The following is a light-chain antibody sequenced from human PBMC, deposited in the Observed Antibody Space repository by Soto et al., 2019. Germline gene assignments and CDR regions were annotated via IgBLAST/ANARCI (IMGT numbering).Light chain of an antibody. Sequence: VVTKAPSTRSLSRVERDTFTCRSSQSIRSKYLAWYQQKPGQAPRFLIYGAFSRATGIPDRFSGSGSGTDFTLTISRLEPQDFAAYYCEQYRSSGVMFGEGTKVDIK. J-gene: IGKJ1*01. CDR3: EQYRSSGVM. CDR1: QSIRSKY. CDR2: GAF. V-gene: IGKV3-20*01.